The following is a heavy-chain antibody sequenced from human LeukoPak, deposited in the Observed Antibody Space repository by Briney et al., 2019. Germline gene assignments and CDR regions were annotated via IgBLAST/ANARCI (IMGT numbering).Heavy chain of an antibody. Sequence: SQTLSLTCTVSGGSISSGGYYWSWIRQHPGKGLEWIGYIYYSGSTYYNPSLKSRVTISVDTSKNQFSLKLNSVTAADTAVYYCARGQGSGNPPDVWGNGTTVTVSS. CDR2: IYYSGST. CDR1: GGSISSGGYY. CDR3: ARGQGSGNPPDV. J-gene: IGHJ6*04. D-gene: IGHD3-10*01. V-gene: IGHV4-31*03.